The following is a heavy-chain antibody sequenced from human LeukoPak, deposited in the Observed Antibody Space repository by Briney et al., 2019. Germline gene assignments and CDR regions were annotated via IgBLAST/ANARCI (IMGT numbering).Heavy chain of an antibody. CDR3: ARDVYSGLLGPGAGLDY. CDR2: INPSGGST. CDR1: GYTFTSYY. V-gene: IGHV1-46*03. Sequence: ASVKVSCKASGYTFTSYYMHWVRQAPGQGLEWMGIINPSGGSTSYAQKFHGRVTMTRDTSTSTVYMELRSLRSEDTAVDYCARDVYSGLLGPGAGLDYWGQGTLVTVSS. J-gene: IGHJ4*02. D-gene: IGHD6-19*01.